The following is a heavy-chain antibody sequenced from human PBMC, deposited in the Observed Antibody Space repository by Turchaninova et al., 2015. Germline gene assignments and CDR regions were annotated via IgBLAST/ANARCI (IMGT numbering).Heavy chain of an antibody. CDR1: GGSISSCTFY. Sequence: QLQLQESGPGLVKPSETLSLTCAVSGGSISSCTFYWGWIRQPPGQGLEWIGSLQYRGRTYYNPSLMSRVTMSSDTSNNQFSLKLSSVTAADTAIYYCAGYFAGSMVDVWGKGTTVTVSS. V-gene: IGHV4-39*07. J-gene: IGHJ6*04. CDR2: LQYRGRT. D-gene: IGHD6-13*01. CDR3: AGYFAGSMVDV.